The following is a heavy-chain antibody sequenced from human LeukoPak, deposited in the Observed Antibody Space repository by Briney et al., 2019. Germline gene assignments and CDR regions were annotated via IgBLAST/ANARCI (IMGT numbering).Heavy chain of an antibody. J-gene: IGHJ4*02. D-gene: IGHD2-2*02. Sequence: SGTLSLTCAVSGGSISSSNWWSWVRQPPGKGLEWIGYIYHSGSTYYNPSLKSRVTISVDRSKNQFSLKLSSVTAADTAVYYCARCCSSTSCYTAFDYWGQGTLVTVSS. CDR2: IYHSGST. CDR3: ARCCSSTSCYTAFDY. V-gene: IGHV4-4*02. CDR1: GGSISSSNW.